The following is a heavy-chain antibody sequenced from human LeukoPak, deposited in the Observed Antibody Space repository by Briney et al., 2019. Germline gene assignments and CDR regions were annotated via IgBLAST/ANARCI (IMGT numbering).Heavy chain of an antibody. J-gene: IGHJ4*02. V-gene: IGHV1-2*04. CDR2: INPNSGGT. CDR3: ARDLRGHFDWLSEYYFDY. D-gene: IGHD3-9*01. CDR1: GYTFTGYY. Sequence: SVKVSCKASGYTFTGYYMLWVRQAPGQGLEWMGWINPNSGGTNYAQKFQGWVTMTRDTSISTAYMELSRLRSDDTAVYYCARDLRGHFDWLSEYYFDYWGQGTLVTVSS.